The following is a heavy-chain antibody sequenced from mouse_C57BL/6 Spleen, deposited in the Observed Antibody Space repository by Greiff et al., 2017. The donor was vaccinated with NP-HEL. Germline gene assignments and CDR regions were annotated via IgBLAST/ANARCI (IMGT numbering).Heavy chain of an antibody. CDR3: ARVYYDYDHDYAMDY. Sequence: EVKLMESGPGLVKPSQSLSLTCSVTGYSITSGYYWNWIRQFPGNKLEWMGYISYDGSNNYNPSLKNRISITRDTSKNQFFLKLNSVTTEDTATYYCARVYYDYDHDYAMDYWGQGTSVTVSS. CDR2: ISYDGSN. J-gene: IGHJ4*01. CDR1: GYSITSGYY. D-gene: IGHD2-4*01. V-gene: IGHV3-6*01.